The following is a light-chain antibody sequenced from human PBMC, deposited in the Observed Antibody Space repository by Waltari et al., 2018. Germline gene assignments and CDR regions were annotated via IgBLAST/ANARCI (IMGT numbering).Light chain of an antibody. J-gene: IGLJ2*01. CDR3: ISYSRATPGNVV. CDR2: DVT. Sequence: SALTQPASVSGSLGQSITFSCTGTSSAVGGYNYVAWYQQHPGKAPKLMIHDVTDRPSGVSIRFSGAKSGNPAYLTISGLQADDEADYYCISYSRATPGNVVIGGGTKLTVL. CDR1: SSAVGGYNY. V-gene: IGLV2-14*03.